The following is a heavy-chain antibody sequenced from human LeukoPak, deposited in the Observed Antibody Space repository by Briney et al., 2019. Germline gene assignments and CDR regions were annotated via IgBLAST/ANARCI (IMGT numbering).Heavy chain of an antibody. CDR1: GGSISSYY. CDR3: ARLWGGISYYFDY. J-gene: IGHJ4*02. CDR2: IYYSGST. D-gene: IGHD3-16*01. Sequence: SDTLSLTCTVSGGSISSYYWSWIRQPPGKGLEWIGYIYYSGSTNYNPSLKSRVTISVDTSKNQFSRKLSSVTAADTAVYYCARLWGGISYYFDYWGQGTLVTVSS. V-gene: IGHV4-59*08.